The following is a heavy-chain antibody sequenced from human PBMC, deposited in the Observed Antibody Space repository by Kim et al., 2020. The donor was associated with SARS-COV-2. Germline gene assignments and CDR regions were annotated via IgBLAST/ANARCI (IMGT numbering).Heavy chain of an antibody. V-gene: IGHV3-48*02. CDR2: ISSGSSTI. CDR1: GFTFSVYS. D-gene: IGHD2-2*01. CDR3: ARLPVVDCSSTSCLPY. Sequence: GGSLRLSCAASGFTFSVYSMNWVRQAPGKGLEWVSYISSGSSTIYYADSVKGRFTISRDNAKNSLYLQMNSLRDEDTALYYCARLPVVDCSSTSCLPYWGQGTLVTVSS. J-gene: IGHJ4*02.